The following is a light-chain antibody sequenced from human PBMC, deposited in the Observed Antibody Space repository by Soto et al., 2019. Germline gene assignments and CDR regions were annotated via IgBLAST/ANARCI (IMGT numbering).Light chain of an antibody. CDR1: QTISDW. J-gene: IGKJ5*01. CDR2: KAS. V-gene: IGKV1-5*03. CDR3: QQYSTYPIT. Sequence: DIQMTQSPSTLSASIGDRVTITCRASQTISDWLAWHQQKPGKAPKLLIYKASSLESGVPSRFSGSGSGTEFTLTISSLQPDDFATYYCQQYSTYPITFGQGTRLEIK.